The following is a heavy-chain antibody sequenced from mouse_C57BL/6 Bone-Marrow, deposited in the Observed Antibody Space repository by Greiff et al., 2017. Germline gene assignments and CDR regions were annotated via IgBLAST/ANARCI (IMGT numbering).Heavy chain of an antibody. J-gene: IGHJ3*01. CDR2: ILPGSGST. CDR1: GYTFPGYW. D-gene: IGHD1-1*01. CDR3: ARRDYYGSSFAY. V-gene: IGHV1-9*01. Sequence: QVQLQQSGAELMKPGASVQLSCKATGYTFPGYWIEWVKQRPGHGLEWIGEILPGSGSTNYNKKFKGKATFTADTSSNTAYMQLSSLTTEDSAIYYCARRDYYGSSFAYWGQGTLVTVSA.